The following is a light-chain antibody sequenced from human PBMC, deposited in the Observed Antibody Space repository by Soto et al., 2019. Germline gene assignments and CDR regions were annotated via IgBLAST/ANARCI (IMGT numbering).Light chain of an antibody. J-gene: IGKJ5*01. CDR3: QQYGSFPIT. CDR1: QRVSSSY. CDR2: GAS. V-gene: IGKV3-20*01. Sequence: EIVLTQSPGTLSLSPGERATLSCRARQRVSSSYLAWYQQKPGQAPRLLIYGASSRATGIPDTFSGSGSGTDFTLTISRLEPEDFAVYFCQQYGSFPITFGQGTRVEIK.